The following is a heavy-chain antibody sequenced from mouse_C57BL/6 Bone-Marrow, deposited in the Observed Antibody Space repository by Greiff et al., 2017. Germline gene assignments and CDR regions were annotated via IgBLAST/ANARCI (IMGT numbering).Heavy chain of an antibody. Sequence: VQLQQSGPELVKPGASVKISCKASGYSFTGYYMNWVKQSPEKSLEWIGEINPSTCGPTYTQKFKAKATLTVDKSSRTASMQLKSLTSEYAAVYYCARWAEDDRYYCDYWGQGTTLTVSS. V-gene: IGHV1-42*01. CDR3: ARWAEDDRYYCDY. J-gene: IGHJ2*01. CDR2: INPSTCGP. CDR1: GYSFTGYY. D-gene: IGHD2-12*01.